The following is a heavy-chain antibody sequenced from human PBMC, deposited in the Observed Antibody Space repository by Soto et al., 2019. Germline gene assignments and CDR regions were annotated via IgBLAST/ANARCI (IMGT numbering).Heavy chain of an antibody. Sequence: QLQLQESGPGLVKPSETLSLTCTVSGGSFSSSTYYWGWIRQPPGKGLEWIGSMYSGGNTYYNPSLKCRVTVPVDTSKNHFSRKLTSVTAADTAMYYCARQPYCSTGYYYGAWGQGTLVTVS. D-gene: IGHD3-22*01. CDR2: MYSGGNT. J-gene: IGHJ5*02. V-gene: IGHV4-39*01. CDR1: GGSFSSSTYY. CDR3: ARQPYCSTGYYYGA.